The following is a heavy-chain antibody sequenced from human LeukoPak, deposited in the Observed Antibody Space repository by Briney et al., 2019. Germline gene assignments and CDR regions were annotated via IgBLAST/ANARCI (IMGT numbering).Heavy chain of an antibody. CDR2: IYFSGST. CDR1: GGSFSSYY. Sequence: SETLSLTCTVSGGSFSSYYWSWIRQPPGKGLEWIGYIYFSGSTNYNPSLKSRVTISVDTSKNQFSLKLSSVTAADTAVYYCATDFWDCSGGSCYSYNWFDPWGQGTLVTVSS. V-gene: IGHV4-59*01. D-gene: IGHD2-15*01. CDR3: ATDFWDCSGGSCYSYNWFDP. J-gene: IGHJ5*02.